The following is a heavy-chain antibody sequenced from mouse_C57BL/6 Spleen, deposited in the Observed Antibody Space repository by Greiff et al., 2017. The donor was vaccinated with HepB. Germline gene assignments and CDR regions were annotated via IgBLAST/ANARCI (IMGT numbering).Heavy chain of an antibody. CDR2: ISSGGSYT. Sequence: EVKLVESGGDLVKPGGSLKLSCAASGFTFSSYGMSWVRQTPDKRLEWVATISSGGSYTYYPDSVKGRFTISRDNAKNTLYLQMSSLKSEDTAMYYCARQSDYDEDAMDYWGQGTSVTVSS. V-gene: IGHV5-6*01. CDR1: GFTFSSYG. J-gene: IGHJ4*01. CDR3: ARQSDYDEDAMDY. D-gene: IGHD2-4*01.